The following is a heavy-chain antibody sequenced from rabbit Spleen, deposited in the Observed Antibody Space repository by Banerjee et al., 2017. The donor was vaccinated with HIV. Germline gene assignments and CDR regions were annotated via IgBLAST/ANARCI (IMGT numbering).Heavy chain of an antibody. CDR1: GFSFSSNW. J-gene: IGHJ4*01. Sequence: LEESGGGLVKPGGTLTLTCTVSGFSFSSNWICWVRQAPGKGLEWIACINTNNGDTDYANWPKGRFSISKTSSTTVTLQMTSLTAADTATYFCARRYAGYGSGLDLWGPGTLVTVS. D-gene: IGHD4-1*01. CDR2: INTNNGDT. CDR3: ARRYAGYGSGLDL. V-gene: IGHV1S45*01.